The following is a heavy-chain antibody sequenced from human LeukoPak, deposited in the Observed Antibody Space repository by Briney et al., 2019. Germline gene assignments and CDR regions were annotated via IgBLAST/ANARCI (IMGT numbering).Heavy chain of an antibody. CDR1: GLTFSYYD. J-gene: IGHJ5*02. V-gene: IGHV3-48*03. CDR3: ARQSSSGWFS. D-gene: IGHD6-19*01. Sequence: GGSLRLSCAASGLTFSYYDMNWVRQAPGKGLEWVSYISGSGSTRNSADSVKGRFTISRDNAKNSLYLEMNSLRAEDTAVYYCARQSSSGWFSWGQGSLVTVSS. CDR2: ISGSGSTR.